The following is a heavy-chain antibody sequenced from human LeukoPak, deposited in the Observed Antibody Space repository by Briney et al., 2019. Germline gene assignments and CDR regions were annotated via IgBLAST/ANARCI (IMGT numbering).Heavy chain of an antibody. D-gene: IGHD3-16*01. J-gene: IGHJ3*01. V-gene: IGHV4-4*07. CDR3: ARDTAGGRGFDV. CDR1: GGSISGHY. Sequence: SETLSLTCIVSGGSISGHYLSWIRQPAGKGLEWIGRIYSSGTTDDNPSLKSRVTMSIDTSKNQFSLKLSSVTAADTTVYYCARDTAGGRGFDVWGQGTIVTVSP. CDR2: IYSSGTT.